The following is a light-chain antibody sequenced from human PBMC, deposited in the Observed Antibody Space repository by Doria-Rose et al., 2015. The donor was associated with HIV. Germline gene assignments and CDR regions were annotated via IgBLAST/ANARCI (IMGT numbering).Light chain of an antibody. CDR1: SSNIGAGFD. Sequence: QSVLIQPPSVSGAPGQRVAISCTGSSSNIGAGFDVNWYQQFPGTDPKLLIHGNTNRPSGVPDRFSGSKSGTSASLANSGLRAEDEADYYCQSYDSRLSVYVFGTGTKVTVL. J-gene: IGLJ1*01. V-gene: IGLV1-40*01. CDR2: GNT. CDR3: QSYDSRLSVYV.